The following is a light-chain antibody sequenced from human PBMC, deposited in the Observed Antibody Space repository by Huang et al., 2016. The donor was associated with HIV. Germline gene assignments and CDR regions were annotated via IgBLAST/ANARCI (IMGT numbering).Light chain of an antibody. Sequence: IVMTQSPATLSVSPGERAALSCRASHSVGRNLAWYQQIPGQAPRLLFYGASTRASGVPARFSGSGSGTEFTLTISSLQSEDFAVYYCQQYNNWPRTFSQGTKVDI. J-gene: IGKJ1*01. CDR3: QQYNNWPRT. V-gene: IGKV3-15*01. CDR2: GAS. CDR1: HSVGRN.